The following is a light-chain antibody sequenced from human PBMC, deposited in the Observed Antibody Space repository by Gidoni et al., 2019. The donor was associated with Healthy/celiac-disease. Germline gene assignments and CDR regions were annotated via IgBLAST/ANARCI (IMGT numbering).Light chain of an antibody. V-gene: IGLV3-1*01. CDR2: QDS. CDR3: QAWDSSTVV. Sequence: SYELTQPPSVSVSPGQTASITCPGDKLGDKYACWYQQKPGQSPVLVIYQDSKRPSGIPERFSGSTSGNTATLTLSGTQAMDEADYYCQAWDSSTVVFGGGTKLTVL. CDR1: KLGDKY. J-gene: IGLJ2*01.